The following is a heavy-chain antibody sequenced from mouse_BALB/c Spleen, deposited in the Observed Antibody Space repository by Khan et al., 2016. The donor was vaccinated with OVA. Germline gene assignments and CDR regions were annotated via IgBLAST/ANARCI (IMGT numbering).Heavy chain of an antibody. CDR3: ARNAYYGNSIDS. Sequence: VQLQQSGAELVNPGTSVKLSCKASGYTFTNYWVHWVRQRPGQGLEWIGEIYPGDGRTIYNEKVKHKSTLTVDRSSSTAYMQLSSLTSEDSAVYCCARNAYYGNSIDSWGQGTTLTVSS. CDR2: IYPGDGRT. D-gene: IGHD2-10*01. J-gene: IGHJ2*01. CDR1: GYTFTNYW. V-gene: IGHV1S81*02.